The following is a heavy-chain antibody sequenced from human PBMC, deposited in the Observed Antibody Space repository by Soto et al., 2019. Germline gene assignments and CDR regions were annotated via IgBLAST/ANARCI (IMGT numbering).Heavy chain of an antibody. J-gene: IGHJ4*02. Sequence: QITLKESGPTLVKPTQTLTLTCTFSGFSLPTDRVGVGWIRQPPGKALEWLAVIYWDDTKTYRPSLKNRLTITKDTSKSQGALTMSDIDPVDTATYDCAHAYGGSSLCWGQGTLVTVSS. D-gene: IGHD1-26*01. CDR3: AHAYGGSSLC. V-gene: IGHV2-5*02. CDR2: IYWDDTK. CDR1: GFSLPTDRVG.